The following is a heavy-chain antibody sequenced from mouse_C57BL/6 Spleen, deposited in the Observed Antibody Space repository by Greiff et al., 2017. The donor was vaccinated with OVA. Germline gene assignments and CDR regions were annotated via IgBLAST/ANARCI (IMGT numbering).Heavy chain of an antibody. CDR2: FHPYNDDT. V-gene: IGHV1-47*01. J-gene: IGHJ2*01. CDR3: ARSDGYLYYFDY. D-gene: IGHD2-3*01. CDR1: GYTFTTYP. Sequence: VQLQESGAELVKPGASVKMSCKASGYTFTTYPIEWMKQNHGKSLEWIGNFHPYNDDTKYNEKFKGKATLTVEKSSSTVYLELSRLTSDDSAVYDCARSDGYLYYFDYWGQGTTLTVSS.